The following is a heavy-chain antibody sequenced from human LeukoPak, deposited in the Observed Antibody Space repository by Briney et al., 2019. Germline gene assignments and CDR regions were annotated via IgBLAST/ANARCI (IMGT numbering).Heavy chain of an antibody. V-gene: IGHV3-23*01. J-gene: IGHJ3*02. D-gene: IGHD6-13*01. Sequence: GGSLRLSCAASGFTFSSYAMSWVRQAPGKGLEWVSAISGSGGSTYYADSAKGRFTISRDNSKNTLYLQMNSLRAEDTAVYYCARIYSSRGQLGGAFDIWGQGTMVTVSS. CDR2: ISGSGGST. CDR1: GFTFSSYA. CDR3: ARIYSSRGQLGGAFDI.